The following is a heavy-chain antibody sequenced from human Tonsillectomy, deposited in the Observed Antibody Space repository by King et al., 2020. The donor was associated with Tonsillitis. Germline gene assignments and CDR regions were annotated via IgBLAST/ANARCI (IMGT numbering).Heavy chain of an antibody. CDR1: GFTFSSYS. Sequence: VQLVESGGGLVKPGGSLRLSCAASGFTFSSYSMNWVRQAPGKGLEWVSSISSSSSYIYYADSVKGRFTISRDNAKNSLYLQMYSLRAEHTAVYYCARDEYSSSSIYCYMDVWGKGTTVTVSS. CDR2: ISSSSSYI. CDR3: ARDEYSSSSIYCYMDV. V-gene: IGHV3-21*01. J-gene: IGHJ6*03. D-gene: IGHD6-6*01.